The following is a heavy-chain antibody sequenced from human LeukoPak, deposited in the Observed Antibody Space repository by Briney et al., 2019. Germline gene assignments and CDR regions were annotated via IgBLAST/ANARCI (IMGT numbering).Heavy chain of an antibody. V-gene: IGHV1-2*02. CDR3: ARGRAQNEDQWLLQGY. Sequence: ASVKVSCKASGYTFTAYYIHWVRQAPGQGLEWMGWISPNSGGTNYAQKFQVRVTVTRDTSISTAYMELSGLISDDTAVYYCARGRAQNEDQWLLQGYWGQGTLVTISS. D-gene: IGHD5-12*01. CDR2: ISPNSGGT. CDR1: GYTFTAYY. J-gene: IGHJ4*02.